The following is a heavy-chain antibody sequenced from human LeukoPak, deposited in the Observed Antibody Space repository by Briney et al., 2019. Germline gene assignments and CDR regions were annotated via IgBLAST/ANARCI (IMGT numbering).Heavy chain of an antibody. V-gene: IGHV4-39*01. J-gene: IGHJ4*02. CDR3: ARQTGSGLFILP. D-gene: IGHD3/OR15-3a*01. Sequence: SETLSLTCAVSGVSISSSNSYWGWLRQPPGKGLEWIGSIYYSGNTYYNASLKSQVSISIDTSKNQFSLRLTSVTAADTAVYYCARQTGSGLFILPGGQGTLVTVSS. CDR2: IYYSGNT. CDR1: GVSISSSNSY.